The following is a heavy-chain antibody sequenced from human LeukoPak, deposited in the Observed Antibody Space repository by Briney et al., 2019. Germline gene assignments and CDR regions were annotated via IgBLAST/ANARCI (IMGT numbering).Heavy chain of an antibody. D-gene: IGHD4-11*01. CDR2: IYYSGST. CDR1: GGSISSSSYY. Sequence: SETLSLTCTVSGGSISSSSYYWGWIRQPPGKGLEWIGSIYYSGSTYYNPSLKSRVTISVDTSKNQFSLKLSSVTAADTAVYYCARSTVSTTYSLDYWGQGTLVTVSS. CDR3: ARSTVSTTYSLDY. J-gene: IGHJ4*02. V-gene: IGHV4-39*01.